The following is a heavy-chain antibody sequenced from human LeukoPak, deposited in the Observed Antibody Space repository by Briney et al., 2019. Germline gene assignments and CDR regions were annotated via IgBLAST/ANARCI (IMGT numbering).Heavy chain of an antibody. V-gene: IGHV1-46*01. D-gene: IGHD3-22*01. J-gene: IGHJ4*02. Sequence: ASVKVSCKASGYTFTSYYMHWVRQAPGQGLEWMGIINPSGGSTSYAQKFQGRVTMTRDTSTSTVYMELSSLRSEDTAVYYCARDYPRKYYYDSSGYYYYWGQGTLVTVSS. CDR1: GYTFTSYY. CDR3: ARDYPRKYYYDSSGYYYY. CDR2: INPSGGST.